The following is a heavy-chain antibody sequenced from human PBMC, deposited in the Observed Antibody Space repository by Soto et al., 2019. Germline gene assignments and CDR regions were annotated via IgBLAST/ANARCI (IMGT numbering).Heavy chain of an antibody. CDR2: IYPGDSDT. Sequence: GESLKISCKGSGYSFTSYWIGWVRQMPGKGLEWMGIIYPGDSDTRYSPSFQGQVTISADKSIGTAYLQWSSLKASDTAMYYCARQGGYYDSVYYYYYGMDVWGQGTTVTVSS. CDR3: ARQGGYYDSVYYYYYGMDV. J-gene: IGHJ6*02. CDR1: GYSFTSYW. D-gene: IGHD3-22*01. V-gene: IGHV5-51*01.